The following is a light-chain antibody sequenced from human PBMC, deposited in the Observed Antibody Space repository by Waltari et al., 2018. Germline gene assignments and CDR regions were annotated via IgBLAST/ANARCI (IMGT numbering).Light chain of an antibody. J-gene: IGLJ3*02. CDR1: SSDVGGYTY. V-gene: IGLV2-8*01. CDR2: EVS. Sequence: QSALTQPPSASGSPGQSVTISCTGTSSDVGGYTYVSWYQQHPGKAPKLMIYEVSERPSGVPDRFSGSKSGDTASLTVSWLQPEDEADYYCCSYAGSLWVFGGGTKLTVL. CDR3: CSYAGSLWV.